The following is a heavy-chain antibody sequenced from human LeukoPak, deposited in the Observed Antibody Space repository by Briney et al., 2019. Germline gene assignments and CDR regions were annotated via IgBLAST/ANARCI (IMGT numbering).Heavy chain of an antibody. CDR3: ARAPYYESSGPL. J-gene: IGHJ4*02. CDR2: IRQDGREK. CDR1: GFTFSSYW. D-gene: IGHD3-22*01. V-gene: IGHV3-7*01. Sequence: TGGSLRLSCAASGFTFSSYWMSWVRQAPGKGLEWVANIRQDGREKYYVESVQGRFTISRDNAKNSLYLQMNSLRVDDTAVYYCARAPYYESSGPLWGQGTLVTVSS.